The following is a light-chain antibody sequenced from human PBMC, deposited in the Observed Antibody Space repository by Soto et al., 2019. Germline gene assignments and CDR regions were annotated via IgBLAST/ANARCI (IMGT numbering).Light chain of an antibody. CDR3: KQSTRFPLT. Sequence: DVVLTQTPLSQPVTLGQPASISCRSSESLVHSDGNTYLSWLQQRPGQPPRLLIYNTSTRFPGGPDRFSGSGAGTDFTLIISRVEAEDVGIYYCKQSTRFPLTFGPGTRVDIK. J-gene: IGKJ3*01. CDR1: ESLVHSDGNTY. V-gene: IGKV2-24*01. CDR2: NTS.